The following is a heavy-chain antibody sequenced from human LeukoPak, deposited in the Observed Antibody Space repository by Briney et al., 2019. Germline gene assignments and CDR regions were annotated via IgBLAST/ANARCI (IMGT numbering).Heavy chain of an antibody. J-gene: IGHJ3*02. CDR2: INTNTGNP. Sequence: ASVKVSCKASRYTFTSYAMNWVRQAPGQGLEWMGWINTNTGNPTYAQGFTGRFVFSLDTSVSTAYLQISSLKAEDTAVYYCARGGYCSSTSCYLGAFDIWGQGTMVTVSS. CDR1: RYTFTSYA. CDR3: ARGGYCSSTSCYLGAFDI. V-gene: IGHV7-4-1*02. D-gene: IGHD2-2*01.